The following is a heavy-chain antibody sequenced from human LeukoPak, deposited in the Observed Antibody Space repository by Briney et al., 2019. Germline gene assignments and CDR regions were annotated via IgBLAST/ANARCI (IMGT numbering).Heavy chain of an antibody. J-gene: IGHJ4*02. CDR3: ARSKGGYSYGSDY. CDR2: ISSSSSYI. Sequence: PGGSLRLSCAASGFTFSSYSMNWVRQAPGKGLEWVSSISSSSSYIYYADSLKGRFTISRDNAKNSLYLQMNSLRAEDTAVYYCARSKGGYSYGSDYWGQGTLVTVSS. CDR1: GFTFSSYS. V-gene: IGHV3-21*01. D-gene: IGHD5-18*01.